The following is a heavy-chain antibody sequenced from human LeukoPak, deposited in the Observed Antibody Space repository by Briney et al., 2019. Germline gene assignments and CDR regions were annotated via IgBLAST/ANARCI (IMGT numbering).Heavy chain of an antibody. D-gene: IGHD1-26*01. Sequence: GRSLRLSCAASGFTISSYAMHWARKAPGKGLEWVAVISYDGSNKYYADSVKGRFTISRAKNTLYLQMNSLRAEDTAVYYCARGGIVGAKLDYWGQGTLVTVSS. CDR2: ISYDGSNK. CDR1: GFTISSYA. J-gene: IGHJ4*02. V-gene: IGHV3-30-3*01. CDR3: ARGGIVGAKLDY.